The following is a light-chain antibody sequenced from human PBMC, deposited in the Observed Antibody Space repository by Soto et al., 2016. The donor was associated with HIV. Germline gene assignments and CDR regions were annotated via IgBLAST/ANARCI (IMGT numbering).Light chain of an antibody. Sequence: SYELTQPSSVSVSPGQTARITCLGDVLAQKYARWFQQKPGQAPVVVIYKDSERPSGIPERFSGSNSGTTVTLTISGAQVEDEADYYCYSTTDNMGIFGGGTKLTVL. J-gene: IGLJ2*01. V-gene: IGLV3-27*01. CDR2: KDS. CDR1: VLAQKY. CDR3: YSTTDNMGI.